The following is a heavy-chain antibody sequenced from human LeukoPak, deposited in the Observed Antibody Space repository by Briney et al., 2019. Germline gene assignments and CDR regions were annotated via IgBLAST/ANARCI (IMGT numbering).Heavy chain of an antibody. J-gene: IGHJ2*01. CDR1: GFTVSSNF. Sequence: GGSLRLSCAASGFTVSSNFMSWVRQAPGKGPEWVSVLFSGGNTYYPDSVKGRFTISRDNSKNTLYLQMNSLRAEDTAVYYCARVATQYYYDSSGYPYWYFDLWGRGTLVTVSP. V-gene: IGHV3-53*01. CDR3: ARVATQYYYDSSGYPYWYFDL. D-gene: IGHD3-22*01. CDR2: LFSGGNT.